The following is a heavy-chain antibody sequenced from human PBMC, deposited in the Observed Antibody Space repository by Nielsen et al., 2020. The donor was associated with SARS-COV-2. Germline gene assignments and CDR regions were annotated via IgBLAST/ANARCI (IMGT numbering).Heavy chain of an antibody. D-gene: IGHD4-11*01. V-gene: IGHV3-23*01. CDR3: AKTTVFHFDY. CDR1: GFTVSSNY. CDR2: ISGSGGST. J-gene: IGHJ4*02. Sequence: GESLKISCAASGFTVSSNYMSWVRQAPGKGLEWVSAISGSGGSTYYADSVKGRFTISRDNSKNTLYLQMNSLRAEDTAVYYCAKTTVFHFDYWGQGTLVTVSS.